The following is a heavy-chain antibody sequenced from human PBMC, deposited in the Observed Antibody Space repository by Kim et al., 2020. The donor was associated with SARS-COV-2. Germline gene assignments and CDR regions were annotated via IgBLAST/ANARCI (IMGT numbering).Heavy chain of an antibody. CDR3: ARGYSNYGPTYYYYYYYMDV. Sequence: SETLSLTCTVAGGSISSYYWSWIRQPPGKGLEWIGYIYYSGSTNYNPSLKSRVTISVDTSKNQFSLKLSSVTAADTAVYYCARGYSNYGPTYYYYYYYMDVWGKGTTVTVSS. CDR2: IYYSGST. D-gene: IGHD4-4*01. V-gene: IGHV4-59*08. J-gene: IGHJ6*03. CDR1: GGSISSYY.